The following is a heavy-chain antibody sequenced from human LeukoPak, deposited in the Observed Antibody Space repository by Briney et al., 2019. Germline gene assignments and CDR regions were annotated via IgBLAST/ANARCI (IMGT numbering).Heavy chain of an antibody. CDR1: GFTFSDFY. Sequence: GGSLRLSCAASGFTFSDFYMTWIRQAPGKGLECLSYISPTGSDISYADSVKDRFTISRDNAKNSLYLQMNSLRDDDTAVYYCTRDPRLTDYWGQGTLVTVSS. J-gene: IGHJ4*02. CDR2: ISPTGSDI. V-gene: IGHV3-11*04. CDR3: TRDPRLTDY.